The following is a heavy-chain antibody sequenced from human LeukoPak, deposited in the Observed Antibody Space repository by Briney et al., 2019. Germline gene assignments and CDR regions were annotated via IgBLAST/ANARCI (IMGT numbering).Heavy chain of an antibody. J-gene: IGHJ6*03. CDR2: ISWNSGSI. CDR1: GFTFDDYA. CDR3: AKDTGSTPGAHYYYYMDV. D-gene: IGHD5/OR15-5a*01. Sequence: PGRSLRLSCAASGFTFDDYAMYWVRQAPGKGLEWVSGISWNSGSIGYADSVKGRFTISRDNAKNSLYLQMNSLRAEDTALYYCAKDTGSTPGAHYYYYMDVWGKGTTVTISS. V-gene: IGHV3-9*01.